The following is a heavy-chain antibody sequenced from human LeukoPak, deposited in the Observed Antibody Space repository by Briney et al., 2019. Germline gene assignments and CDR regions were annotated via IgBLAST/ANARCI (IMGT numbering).Heavy chain of an antibody. CDR1: GGSFSGYY. CDR2: IYYSGST. D-gene: IGHD6-19*01. V-gene: IGHV4-59*01. CDR3: ARGRYSSGWEGDDYLDY. J-gene: IGHJ4*02. Sequence: SETLSLTCAVYGGSFSGYYWSWIRQPPGKGLEWIGYIYYSGSTNYNPSLKSRVTISVDTSKNQFSLKLSSVTAADTAVYYCARGRYSSGWEGDDYLDYWGQGTLVTVSS.